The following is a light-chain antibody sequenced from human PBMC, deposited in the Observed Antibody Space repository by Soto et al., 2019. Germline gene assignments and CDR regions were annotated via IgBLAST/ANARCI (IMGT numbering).Light chain of an antibody. CDR2: LNSDGSH. Sequence: QLVLTQSPSASASLGASVKLTCTLSSGHSNYAIAWHRQQPEKGPRYLMKLNSDGSHSKGDGIPDRFSGSSSGAERYLTISSLQSEDEADYYCQSWGTGLYVVFGGGTKVTVL. CDR3: QSWGTGLYVV. J-gene: IGLJ2*01. V-gene: IGLV4-69*01. CDR1: SGHSNYA.